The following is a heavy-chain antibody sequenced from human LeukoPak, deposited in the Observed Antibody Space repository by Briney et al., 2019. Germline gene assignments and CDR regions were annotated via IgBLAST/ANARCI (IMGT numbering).Heavy chain of an antibody. CDR2: IYYTGST. CDR1: GDSISSYY. V-gene: IGHV4-59*08. D-gene: IGHD1-26*01. CDR3: ASNHYNGNYLYYFDY. Sequence: PPETLSLTCTVSGDSISSYYWSWIRQPPGKGLEWIGYIYYTGSTNYNPSLKSRVTISVDTSKNQFSLKLSSVTAADTAVYYCASNHYNGNYLYYFDYWGQGTLVTVSS. J-gene: IGHJ4*02.